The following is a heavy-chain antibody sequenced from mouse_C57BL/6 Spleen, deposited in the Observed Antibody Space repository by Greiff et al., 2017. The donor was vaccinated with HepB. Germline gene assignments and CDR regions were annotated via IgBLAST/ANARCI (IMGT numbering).Heavy chain of an antibody. D-gene: IGHD2-4*01. CDR2: ISSGGSYT. CDR1: GFTFSSYG. V-gene: IGHV5-6*01. Sequence: EVHLVESGGDLVKPGGSLKLSCAASGFTFSSYGMSWVRQTPDKRLEWVATISSGGSYTYYPDSVKGRFTISRDNAKNTLYLQMSSLKSEDTAMYYCARQEGRYDYDGYFDYWGQGTTLTVSS. J-gene: IGHJ2*01. CDR3: ARQEGRYDYDGYFDY.